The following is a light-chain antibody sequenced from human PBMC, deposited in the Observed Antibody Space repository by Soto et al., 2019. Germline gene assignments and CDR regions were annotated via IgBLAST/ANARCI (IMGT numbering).Light chain of an antibody. CDR2: GAS. V-gene: IGKV3-20*01. CDR1: QSFTTSQ. Sequence: EIVLTQSPGTLSLSPGERASLFCRASQSFTTSQLAWYQQRPGQAPRVLIFGASRRATGIPDRFSGSGSGTDFTLTISRLEPEDFAMYYCQRYDSLRTFGQGTKVDI. J-gene: IGKJ1*01. CDR3: QRYDSLRT.